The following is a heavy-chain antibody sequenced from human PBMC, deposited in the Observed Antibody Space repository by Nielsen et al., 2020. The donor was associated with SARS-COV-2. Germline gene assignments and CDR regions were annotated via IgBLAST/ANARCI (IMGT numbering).Heavy chain of an antibody. CDR1: GFTFSSYA. D-gene: IGHD6-13*01. V-gene: IGHV3-23*01. CDR3: ARVCPQYSSSWADLDY. J-gene: IGHJ4*02. Sequence: GESLKISCAASGFTFSSYAMSWVRQAPGKGLEWVSAISGSGGSTYYADSVKGRFTISRDNSKNSLYLQMNSLRAEDTAVYYCARVCPQYSSSWADLDYWGQGTLVTVSS. CDR2: ISGSGGST.